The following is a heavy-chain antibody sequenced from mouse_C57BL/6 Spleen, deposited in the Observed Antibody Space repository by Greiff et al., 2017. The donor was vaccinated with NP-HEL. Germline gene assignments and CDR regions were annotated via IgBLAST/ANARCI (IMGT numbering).Heavy chain of an antibody. CDR3: ARSPPRAWFAY. V-gene: IGHV1-64*01. Sequence: VQLQQSGAELVKPGASVKLSCKASGYTFTSYWMHWVKQRPGQGLEWIGMIHPNSGSTNYNEKFKSKATLTVDKSSSTAYMQLSSLTSEDSAVYYCARSPPRAWFAYWGQGTLVTVSA. D-gene: IGHD3-3*01. J-gene: IGHJ3*01. CDR2: IHPNSGST. CDR1: GYTFTSYW.